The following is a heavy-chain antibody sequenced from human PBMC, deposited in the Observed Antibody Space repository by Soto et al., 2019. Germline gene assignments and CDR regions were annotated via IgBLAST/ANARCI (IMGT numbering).Heavy chain of an antibody. Sequence: GESLKISCTSSGFSFTSYWIAWVRQLPGKGLEWVGIIYPGNSDTLYGPSFQGQVTISADRSMNTAYLQWSGLRASDTATYYCARRLGYGYKSTWAAMDVCGPVTPFTV. V-gene: IGHV5-51*01. CDR3: ARRLGYGYKSTWAAMDV. J-gene: IGHJ6*02. D-gene: IGHD3-16*01. CDR1: GFSFTSYW. CDR2: IYPGNSDT.